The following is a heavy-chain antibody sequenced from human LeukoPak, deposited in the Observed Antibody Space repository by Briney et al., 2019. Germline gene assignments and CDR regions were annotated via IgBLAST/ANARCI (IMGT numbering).Heavy chain of an antibody. CDR1: GFTLSSYA. J-gene: IGHJ5*02. CDR2: IRSNGGST. Sequence: GGPSRPPCAASGFTLSSYAMHWVREAPGKGLEYWSTIRSNGGSTCYAYSVKGRFTISRDNSKNTLYLQMGSRRAEDMAVYYCARAYGDYPRWFEPWGEGTLVTVP. CDR3: ARAYGDYPRWFEP. D-gene: IGHD4-17*01. V-gene: IGHV3-64*01.